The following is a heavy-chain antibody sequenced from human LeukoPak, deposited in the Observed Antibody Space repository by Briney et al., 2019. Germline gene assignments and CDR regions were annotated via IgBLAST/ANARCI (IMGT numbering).Heavy chain of an antibody. CDR1: GASLRDSY. J-gene: IGHJ2*01. Sequence: SETLSLTCAVHGASLRDSYCSWLRQPPGKGLHWIGQIDHSGSTHSIPSLKSRVTISLDTSQSQVSLKVNSVTAADTAVYFCARGGNGWYFDLWGRGTLVTVSS. CDR2: IDHSGST. D-gene: IGHD1-14*01. CDR3: ARGGNGWYFDL. V-gene: IGHV4-34*01.